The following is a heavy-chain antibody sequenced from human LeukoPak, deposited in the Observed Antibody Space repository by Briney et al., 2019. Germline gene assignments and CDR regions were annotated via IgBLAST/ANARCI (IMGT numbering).Heavy chain of an antibody. Sequence: PSETLSLTCTVSGGSISSSSYYWGWIRQPPGKGLEWIGSIYYSGSTYYNPSLKSRVTISVDTSKNQFSLKLSSVTAADTAVYYCATSRVESGSYGFDYWGQGTLVTVSS. CDR2: IYYSGST. J-gene: IGHJ4*02. CDR1: GGSISSSSYY. V-gene: IGHV4-39*07. D-gene: IGHD1-26*01. CDR3: ATSRVESGSYGFDY.